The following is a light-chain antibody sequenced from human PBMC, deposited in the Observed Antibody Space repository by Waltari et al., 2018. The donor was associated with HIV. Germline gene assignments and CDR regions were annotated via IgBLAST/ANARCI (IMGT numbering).Light chain of an antibody. CDR2: CNR. CDR1: GSNIGAGFD. V-gene: IGLV1-40*01. Sequence: QSVLTQPPSVSGAPGQRVTLSCTGRGSNIGAGFDVHLYQQLPGTAPNLLIFCNRNRPSGVPDRFSGSRSGTSASLAITGLHTEDEADYYCQSYDSSLSGWVFGGGTKLTVL. J-gene: IGLJ3*02. CDR3: QSYDSSLSGWV.